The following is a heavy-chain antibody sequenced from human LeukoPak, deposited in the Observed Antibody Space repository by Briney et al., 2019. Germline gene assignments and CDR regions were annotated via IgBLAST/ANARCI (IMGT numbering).Heavy chain of an antibody. Sequence: PSETLSLTCTVSGGSISSSTYYWGWIRQPPGKGLEWIGSIYYSGSTYYNPSLKSRVTISVDTSKNQFSLKLNSVTAADTAVYNCATPYSGGYHGLDIWGQGTMVTVSS. D-gene: IGHD1-26*01. J-gene: IGHJ3*02. CDR3: ATPYSGGYHGLDI. CDR1: GGSISSSTYY. CDR2: IYYSGST. V-gene: IGHV4-39*01.